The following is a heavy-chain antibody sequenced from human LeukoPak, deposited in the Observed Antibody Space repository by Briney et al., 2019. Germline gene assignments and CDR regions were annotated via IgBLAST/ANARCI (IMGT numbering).Heavy chain of an antibody. Sequence: PSETLSLTCSVYGGSFSGYYWSWIRQPPGKGLEWIGEINHSGSTNYNPSLKSRVTISVDTSKNQFSLKLSSVTAADTAVYYCARGPGISPFDYWGQGTLVTVSS. CDR3: ARGPGISPFDY. V-gene: IGHV4-34*01. D-gene: IGHD1-14*01. J-gene: IGHJ4*02. CDR2: INHSGST. CDR1: GGSFSGYY.